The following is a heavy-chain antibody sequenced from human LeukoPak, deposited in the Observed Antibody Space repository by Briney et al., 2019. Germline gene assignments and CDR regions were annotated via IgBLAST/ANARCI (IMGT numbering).Heavy chain of an antibody. CDR2: ISSNGGST. CDR1: GFTFSSYA. J-gene: IGHJ3*02. CDR3: ARAKFSGDSGGFAFDI. V-gene: IGHV3-64*01. Sequence: GGSLRLSCAASGFTFSSYAMHWVRQAPGKGLEYVSAISSNGGSTYYANSVKGRFTISRDNSKNTLYLQMGSLRAEDMAVYYCARAKFSGDSGGFAFDIWGQGTMVTVSS. D-gene: IGHD3-22*01.